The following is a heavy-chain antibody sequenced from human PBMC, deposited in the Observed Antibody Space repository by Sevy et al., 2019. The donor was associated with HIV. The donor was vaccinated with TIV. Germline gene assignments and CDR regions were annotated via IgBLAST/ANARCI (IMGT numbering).Heavy chain of an antibody. J-gene: IGHJ4*02. CDR2: MSKDGTNK. D-gene: IGHD5-12*01. CDR3: AKDTTLYSGYFNY. V-gene: IGHV3-30*18. CDR1: GFTFRNYG. Sequence: GGSLRLSCAASGFTFRNYGMHWVRQAPGKGLEWVAVMSKDGTNKHYANSVKGRFTISRDNSKGMLYLQMDSLRAEDTAVYYCAKDTTLYSGYFNYWGQGTLVTVSS.